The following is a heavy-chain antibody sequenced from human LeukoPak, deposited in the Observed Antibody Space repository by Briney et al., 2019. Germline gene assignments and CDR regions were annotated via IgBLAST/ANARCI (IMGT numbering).Heavy chain of an antibody. J-gene: IGHJ4*02. Sequence: ASVKVSCKASGYTFTGYYMHWVRQAPGQGLEWMGWISAYNGNTNYAQKLQGRVTMTTDTSTSTAYMELRSLRSDDTAVYYCARVLVVSVGAAFDYWGQGTLVTVSS. V-gene: IGHV1-18*04. CDR3: ARVLVVSVGAAFDY. CDR2: ISAYNGNT. CDR1: GYTFTGYY. D-gene: IGHD1-26*01.